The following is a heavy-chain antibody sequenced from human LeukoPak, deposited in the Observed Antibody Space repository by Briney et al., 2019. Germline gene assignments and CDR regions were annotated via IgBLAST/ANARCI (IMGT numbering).Heavy chain of an antibody. Sequence: SETLSLTCAVSGGSIRNSSFYWGWIRQPPGKGLEWIASIYNSGTIYYNPSLKSRVTISVDTSKNQFSLKLSSVTAADTAVYYCARVYDSSGYYSEHDAFDIWGQGTMVTVSS. CDR1: GGSIRNSSFY. V-gene: IGHV4-39*07. CDR2: IYNSGTI. D-gene: IGHD3-22*01. J-gene: IGHJ3*02. CDR3: ARVYDSSGYYSEHDAFDI.